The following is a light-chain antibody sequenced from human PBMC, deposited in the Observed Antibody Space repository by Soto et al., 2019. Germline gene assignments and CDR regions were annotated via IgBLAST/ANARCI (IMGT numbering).Light chain of an antibody. J-gene: IGLJ2*01. Sequence: QSALTQPASVSGSPGQSITISCTGTSSDVGGYNYVSWHQQHPGKAPKLMTYDVSNRPSGVSNRFSGSKSGNTASLTICGLQAEDEADYYFSSYTSSSTRVFGGGTKLTVL. CDR1: SSDVGGYNY. V-gene: IGLV2-14*01. CDR3: SSYTSSSTRV. CDR2: DVS.